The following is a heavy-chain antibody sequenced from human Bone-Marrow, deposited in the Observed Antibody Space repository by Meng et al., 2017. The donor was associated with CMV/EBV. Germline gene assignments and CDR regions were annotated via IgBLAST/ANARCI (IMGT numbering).Heavy chain of an antibody. J-gene: IGHJ4*02. D-gene: IGHD2-2*01. CDR2: IIPILGIA. V-gene: IGHV1-69*02. CDR1: FSSYT. Sequence: FSSYTISWVRQAPGQGLEWMGRIIPILGIANSAPKFQGSVTITADKSTSTAYMELSSLRSEDTAVYYCARGVPGPQDIVVVPAALVYWGQGTLVPSPQ. CDR3: ARGVPGPQDIVVVPAALVY.